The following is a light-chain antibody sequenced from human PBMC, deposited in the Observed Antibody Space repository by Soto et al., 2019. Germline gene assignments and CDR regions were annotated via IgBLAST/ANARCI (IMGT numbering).Light chain of an antibody. J-gene: IGKJ4*01. CDR2: AAS. CDR3: QQANSFPLT. Sequence: DIRMTQSPSSVSASVGDRVTITCRASQGISSWLAWYQQKPGKAPKLLIYAASSLQGDVPSRFSGRVSGTDFTLTVNGLLPEDFVTHYCQQANSFPLTFGGGTTVDIK. CDR1: QGISSW. V-gene: IGKV1D-12*01.